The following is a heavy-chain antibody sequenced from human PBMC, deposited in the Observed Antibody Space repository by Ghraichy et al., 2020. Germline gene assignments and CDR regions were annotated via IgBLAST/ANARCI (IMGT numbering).Heavy chain of an antibody. J-gene: IGHJ6*02. CDR1: GGSISSGGYY. V-gene: IGHV4-31*03. D-gene: IGHD7-27*01. CDR3: ARDAGQLTGAVGGHMDV. CDR2: IYYSGST. Sequence: SETLSLTCTVSGGSISSGGYYWSWIRQHPGKGLEWIGYIYYSGSTYYNPSLKSRVTISVDTSKNQFSLKLSSVTAADTAVYYCARDAGQLTGAVGGHMDVWGQGTTVTVSS.